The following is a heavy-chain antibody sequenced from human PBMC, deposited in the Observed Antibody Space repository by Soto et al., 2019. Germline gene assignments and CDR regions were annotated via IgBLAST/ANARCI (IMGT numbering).Heavy chain of an antibody. V-gene: IGHV4-30-4*01. Sequence: SETLSLPCTVSGGSISSGYSYWSWIRQPPGKGLEWIGYIYYSGSTYYNPSLKSRVTISVDTSKNQFSLKLSSVTAADTAVYYCARTLPAAISGIEVRGQETTVTVSS. CDR1: GGSISSGYSY. CDR3: ARTLPAAISGIEV. CDR2: IYYSGST. D-gene: IGHD2-2*01. J-gene: IGHJ6*02.